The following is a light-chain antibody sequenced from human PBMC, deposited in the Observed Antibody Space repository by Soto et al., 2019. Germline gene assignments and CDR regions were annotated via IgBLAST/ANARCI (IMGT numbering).Light chain of an antibody. CDR2: EVN. CDR3: CSYTSISTEI. CDR1: SSDVGDYNY. V-gene: IGLV2-14*01. Sequence: QSVLTQPASVSGSPGQSITISCTGTSSDVGDYNYVSWYQQHPGKAPKLIIYEVNYRPSGVSNRFSGSKSDNTASLTISGLQAEDEADYYCCSYTSISTEIFGTGTKVTVL. J-gene: IGLJ1*01.